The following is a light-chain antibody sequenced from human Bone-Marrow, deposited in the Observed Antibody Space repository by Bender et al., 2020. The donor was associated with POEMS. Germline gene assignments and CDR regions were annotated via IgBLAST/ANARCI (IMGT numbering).Light chain of an antibody. Sequence: QSVLTQPPSASGTPGQRVTISCSGGSSNIGAHAVNWYQHLPGPAPKLLIYSSHRRPSEVPDRFSGSRSGASAPLAISGLQSEDEADYYCAVWDDSLNSWVFGGGTKLTVL. CDR3: AVWDDSLNSWV. CDR1: SSNIGAHA. V-gene: IGLV1-44*01. J-gene: IGLJ3*02. CDR2: SSH.